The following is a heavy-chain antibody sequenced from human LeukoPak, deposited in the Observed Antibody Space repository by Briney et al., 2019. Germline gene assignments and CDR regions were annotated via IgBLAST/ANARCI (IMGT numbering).Heavy chain of an antibody. CDR1: GFTVSNYD. Sequence: PGGSLRLSCAASGFTVSNYDMNYVMSWVRQAPGKGLEWVSSISASGYNTDYADSLEGRFTLSRDNSKNTVYLQMNNLRADDTAVYYCAKGGLVHRFDPWGQGTLVTVSS. V-gene: IGHV3-23*01. CDR2: ISASGYNT. J-gene: IGHJ5*02. CDR3: AKGGLVHRFDP.